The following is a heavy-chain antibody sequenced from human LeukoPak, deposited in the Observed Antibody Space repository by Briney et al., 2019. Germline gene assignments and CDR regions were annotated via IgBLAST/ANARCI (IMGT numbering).Heavy chain of an antibody. CDR1: GFTFSSYS. CDR2: ISSSGRII. V-gene: IGHV3-48*04. Sequence: GGSLRLSCAASGFTFSSYSMNWIRQAPGKGLEWVSYISSSGRIIYYADSVKGRFTISRDNAKNLLYLQMNSLRAEDTAVYYCARQWFGELSPLDVWGKGTTVTISS. J-gene: IGHJ6*04. CDR3: ARQWFGELSPLDV. D-gene: IGHD3-10*01.